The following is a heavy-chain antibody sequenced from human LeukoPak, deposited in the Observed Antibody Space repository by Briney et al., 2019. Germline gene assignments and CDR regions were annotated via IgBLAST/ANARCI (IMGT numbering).Heavy chain of an antibody. CDR1: GYSFTSYD. CDR2: MNPNSGNT. CDR3: ARDIGALLLHYHGAFDI. Sequence: ASVKVSCKASGYSFTSYDINWVRQATGQGLEWLGWMNPNSGNTGYAQKFQGRVTMTRNTSIRTAYMELSSLRPEDTAVYYCARDIGALLLHYHGAFDIWGQGTMVTVSS. D-gene: IGHD1-26*01. J-gene: IGHJ3*02. V-gene: IGHV1-8*01.